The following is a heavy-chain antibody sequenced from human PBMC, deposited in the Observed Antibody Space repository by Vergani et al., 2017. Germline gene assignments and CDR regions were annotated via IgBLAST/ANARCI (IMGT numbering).Heavy chain of an antibody. CDR3: ARSLVACKGGY. Sequence: DVQLVESGGDLVQPGGSLRLSCAASGFTFSSYSMNWVRQAPGKGLEWISYISTTSDTIYYADSVRGRFTISRDNAKNSLYLEMNSLRVEDTAVYFCARSLVACKGGYWGQGTRVAGSS. D-gene: IGHD6-19*01. V-gene: IGHV3-48*01. J-gene: IGHJ4*02. CDR2: ISTTSDTI. CDR1: GFTFSSYS.